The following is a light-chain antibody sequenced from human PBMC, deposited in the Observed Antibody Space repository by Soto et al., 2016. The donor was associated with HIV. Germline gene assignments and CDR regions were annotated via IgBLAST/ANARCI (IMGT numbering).Light chain of an antibody. Sequence: DIQMTQSPSSLSASVGDRVTITCRASQGITDALAWYQQKSGNAPKLLLFGASTLKRGVPSRFSGSASGTLYTLTISSLQPEDFGTYYCQQYHDTLWTFGPGTKVEFK. V-gene: IGKV1-NL1*01. CDR3: QQYHDTLWT. J-gene: IGKJ1*01. CDR1: QGITDA. CDR2: GAS.